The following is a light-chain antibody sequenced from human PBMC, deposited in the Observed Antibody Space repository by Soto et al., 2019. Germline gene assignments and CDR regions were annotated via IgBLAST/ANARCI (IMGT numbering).Light chain of an antibody. Sequence: IVLTQFPGTLSLSPGRGATLSCRASQGIGSDSLAWYRQKDGQAPRLLIYGVSNRATGVPDRFSGGGSGTDFSLTISRLEPQASAVYYCQQYGTSPPTFGRGTRLEIK. CDR3: QQYGTSPPT. V-gene: IGKV3-20*01. CDR2: GVS. CDR1: QGIGSDS. J-gene: IGKJ2*01.